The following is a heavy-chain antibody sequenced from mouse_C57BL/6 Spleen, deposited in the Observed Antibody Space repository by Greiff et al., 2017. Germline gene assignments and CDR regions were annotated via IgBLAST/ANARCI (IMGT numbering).Heavy chain of an antibody. V-gene: IGHV14-4*01. CDR1: GFNIKDDY. CDR3: TNYGNCFDY. Sequence: VQLQQSGAELVRPGASVKLSCTASGFNIKDDYMHWVKQRPEQGLEWIGWIDPENGDTEYASKFQGKATITADTSSNTAYLQLSSLTSEDTAVYYCTNYGNCFDYWGQGTTLTVSS. J-gene: IGHJ2*01. D-gene: IGHD2-1*01. CDR2: IDPENGDT.